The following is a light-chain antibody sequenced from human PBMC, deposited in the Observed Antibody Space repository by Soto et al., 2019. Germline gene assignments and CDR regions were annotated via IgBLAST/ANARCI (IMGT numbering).Light chain of an antibody. Sequence: QSALTQPPSASGSPGQSVTISCTGTSSDVGAYNYVSWYQQHPGKAPKLMIYEVTKRPSGVPDRFSGSKSGNTASLTVSGLQAEDEADYYCSSYAGSNNFRVFGTGTKLTGL. CDR2: EVT. CDR1: SSDVGAYNY. V-gene: IGLV2-8*01. CDR3: SSYAGSNNFRV. J-gene: IGLJ1*01.